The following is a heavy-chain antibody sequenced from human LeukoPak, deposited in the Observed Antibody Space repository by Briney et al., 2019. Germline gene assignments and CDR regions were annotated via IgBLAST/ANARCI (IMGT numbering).Heavy chain of an antibody. J-gene: IGHJ6*02. CDR3: ARQAYDILTGYYHYYYYYGMDV. CDR2: IWYDGSNK. CDR1: GFTFSSYG. Sequence: GGSLRLSCAASGFTFSSYGMHWVRQAPGKGLEWVAVIWYDGSNKYYADSVKGRFTISRDNSKNTLYLQMNSLRAEDTAVYYCARQAYDILTGYYHYYYYYGMDVWGQGTTVTVSS. D-gene: IGHD3-9*01. V-gene: IGHV3-33*01.